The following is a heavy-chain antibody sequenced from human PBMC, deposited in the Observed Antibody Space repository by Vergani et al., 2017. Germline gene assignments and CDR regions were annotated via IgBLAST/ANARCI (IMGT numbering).Heavy chain of an antibody. D-gene: IGHD1-1*01. V-gene: IGHV3-30*03. CDR3: ATKSCGTPGCQIGYFRE. J-gene: IGHJ1*01. CDR1: GFTSSYYG. Sequence: QMQLVESGGGVVQPGRSLRLSCAASGFTSSYYGMHWVRQAPGKGLEWVAVISYDGTQKYYADSVKGRFTISRDNSKSTLYLQMNSLRTEDTAVYYCATKSCGTPGCQIGYFREWGQGTLVTVSS. CDR2: ISYDGTQK.